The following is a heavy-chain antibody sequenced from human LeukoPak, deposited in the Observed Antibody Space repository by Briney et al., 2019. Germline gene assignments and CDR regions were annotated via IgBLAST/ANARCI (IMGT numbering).Heavy chain of an antibody. CDR3: ARGSEWRYDILTGCFDL. CDR1: GGSFSGYY. CDR2: INHTGNT. J-gene: IGHJ2*01. V-gene: IGHV4-34*01. D-gene: IGHD3-9*01. Sequence: SETLSLTCAVEGGSFSGYYWSWVRQPRGKGREWGGEINHTGNTNSTSSLKSPVTISIDTPKNPFSLKLTSVTAADTAVYHCARGSEWRYDILTGCFDLWGRGTLVTVSS.